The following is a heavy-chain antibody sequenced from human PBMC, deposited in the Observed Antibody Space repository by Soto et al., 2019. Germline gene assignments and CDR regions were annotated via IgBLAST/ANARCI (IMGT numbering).Heavy chain of an antibody. V-gene: IGHV4-34*01. CDR2: INHSGST. CDR1: GGSFSGYY. J-gene: IGHJ5*02. Sequence: PSETLSLTCAVYGGSFSGYYWSWIRQPPGKGLEWIGEINHSGSTNYNPSLKSRVTISVDTSKNQFSLKLSSVTAADTAVYYCARGYSNWSLLNWFAPSGQGTLVTVSS. CDR3: ARGYSNWSLLNWFAP. D-gene: IGHD4-4*01.